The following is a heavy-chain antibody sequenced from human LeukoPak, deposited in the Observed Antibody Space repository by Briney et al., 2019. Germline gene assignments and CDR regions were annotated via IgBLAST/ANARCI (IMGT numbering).Heavy chain of an antibody. V-gene: IGHV1-8*01. D-gene: IGHD2-2*01. Sequence: ASVKVSCKASGYTFTSYDINWVRQATGQGLEWMGWMNPNSDNTGYAQKFQGRVTMTRNTSISTAYMELSSLRSEDTAVYYCARDLYCSSTSCYRSSSWHSGDFDYWGQGTLVTVSS. J-gene: IGHJ4*02. CDR3: ARDLYCSSTSCYRSSSWHSGDFDY. CDR2: MNPNSDNT. CDR1: GYTFTSYD.